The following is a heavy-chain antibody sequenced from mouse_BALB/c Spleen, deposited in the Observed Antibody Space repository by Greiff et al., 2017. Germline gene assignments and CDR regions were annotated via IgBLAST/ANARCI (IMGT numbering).Heavy chain of an antibody. Sequence: VMLVESGPGLVQPSQSLSITCTVSGFSLTSYGVHWVRQSPGKGLEWLGVIWSGGSTDYNAAFISRLSISKDNSKSQVFFKMNSLQANDTAIYYCARNLYYRYDGAMDYWGQGTSVTVSS. CDR2: IWSGGST. J-gene: IGHJ4*01. CDR3: ARNLYYRYDGAMDY. D-gene: IGHD2-14*01. V-gene: IGHV2-2*02. CDR1: GFSLTSYG.